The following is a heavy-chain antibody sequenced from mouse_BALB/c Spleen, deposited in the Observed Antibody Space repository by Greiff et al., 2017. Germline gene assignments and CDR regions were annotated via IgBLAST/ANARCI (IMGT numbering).Heavy chain of an antibody. J-gene: IGHJ3*01. D-gene: IGHD2-2*01. Sequence: VQLQQSGPGLVQPSQSLSITCTVSGFSLTSYGVHWVRQSPGKGLEWLGVIWSGGSTDYNAAFISRLSISKDNSKSQVFFKMNSLQADDTALYYCARFFYGYDGVAYWGQGTLVTVSA. CDR3: ARFFYGYDGVAY. V-gene: IGHV2-4-1*01. CDR2: IWSGGST. CDR1: GFSLTSYG.